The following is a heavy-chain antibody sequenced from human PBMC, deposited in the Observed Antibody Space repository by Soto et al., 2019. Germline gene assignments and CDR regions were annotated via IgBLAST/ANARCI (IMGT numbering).Heavy chain of an antibody. J-gene: IGHJ6*02. CDR2: ITSSGGNT. D-gene: IGHD2-21*01. Sequence: GGSLRLSCAASGFTFSSYAMHWVRQAPGKGLEYVSDITSSGGNTDYASSVKGRFTISRDNSKNTLYLQMGSLRAEDMAVYYCARRIPFGYGMDVWGQGTTVPVAS. CDR3: ARRIPFGYGMDV. V-gene: IGHV3-64*01. CDR1: GFTFSSYA.